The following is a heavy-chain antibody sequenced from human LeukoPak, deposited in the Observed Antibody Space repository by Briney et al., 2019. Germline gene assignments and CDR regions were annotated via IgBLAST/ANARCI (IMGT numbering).Heavy chain of an antibody. CDR1: GFSFNNYA. D-gene: IGHD5-12*01. CDR3: VKGGYDYVEVAYLDF. J-gene: IGHJ4*02. CDR2: MIASSGST. V-gene: IGHV3-23*01. Sequence: HGGSLRLSCAASGFSFNNYAMSWVRQAPGKGLEWVSIMIASSGSTFYADSVKGRFTISRDNSKNKLYLQMNSLRVEDTAVYYCVKGGYDYVEVAYLDFWGQGTLVTVSS.